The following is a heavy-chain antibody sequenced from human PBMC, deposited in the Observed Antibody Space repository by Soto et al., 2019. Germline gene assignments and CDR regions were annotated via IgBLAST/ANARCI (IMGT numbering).Heavy chain of an antibody. V-gene: IGHV2-5*02. D-gene: IGHD6-13*01. CDR3: AHRQLAAAGFDS. CDR2: SCWDDAK. Sequence: QITLKESGHTLVKPTQTLTLTCTFSGFSLSTSGVGVGWIRQPPGRALEWPALSCWDDAKLYSPSLKTRLTITEDTSKNHVVLTSTNMDHVDTATYYCAHRQLAAAGFDSWGQGTLVTVSS. CDR1: GFSLSTSGVG. J-gene: IGHJ4*02.